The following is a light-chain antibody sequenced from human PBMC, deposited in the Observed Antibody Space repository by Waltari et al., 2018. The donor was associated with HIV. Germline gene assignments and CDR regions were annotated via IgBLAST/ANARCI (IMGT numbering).Light chain of an antibody. Sequence: EVVMTQSPRSLPVTLGQPASISCRSSQSLVFRVGNTFFHWFHQRPGQSPRRLIYQVSNRDSGVPDRFSGSGSGTDFTLKISRVESEDVGIYYCLQGTHWPPTFGQGTNLEIK. CDR1: QSLVFRVGNTF. J-gene: IGKJ2*01. V-gene: IGKV2-30*01. CDR3: LQGTHWPPT. CDR2: QVS.